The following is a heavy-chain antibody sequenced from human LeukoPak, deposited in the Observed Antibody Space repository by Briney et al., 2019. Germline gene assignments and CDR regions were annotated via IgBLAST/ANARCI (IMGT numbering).Heavy chain of an antibody. D-gene: IGHD2-21*02. CDR3: ARVDCGGDCLMDWYYSMDV. J-gene: IGHJ6*02. V-gene: IGHV1-69*13. Sequence: SVKVSCKASGGTFSSYAISWVRQAPGQGLEWMGGIIPIFGTANYAQKFQGRVTITADESTSTAYMELSSLRSEDTAVYYCARVDCGGDCLMDWYYSMDVWGQGTTVTVSS. CDR2: IIPIFGTA. CDR1: GGTFSSYA.